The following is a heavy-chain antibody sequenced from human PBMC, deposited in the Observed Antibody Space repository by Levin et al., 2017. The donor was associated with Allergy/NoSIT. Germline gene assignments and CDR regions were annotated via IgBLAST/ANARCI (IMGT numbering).Heavy chain of an antibody. Sequence: LKISCEASGFTFSSHCMTWVRQAPGKGLEWVSAISASGSSTYFADSVKGRFTISRDNSKNTLYMHMNSLRAEDTAVYYCARAGPDHYGADVWGQGTTVIVSS. CDR1: GFTFSSHC. CDR2: ISASGSST. CDR3: ARAGPDHYGADV. D-gene: IGHD3-16*01. J-gene: IGHJ6*02. V-gene: IGHV3-23*01.